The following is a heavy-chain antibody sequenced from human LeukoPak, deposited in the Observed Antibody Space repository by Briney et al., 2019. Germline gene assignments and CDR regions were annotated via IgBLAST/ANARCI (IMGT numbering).Heavy chain of an antibody. CDR2: IWYDGSNK. CDR3: ARDDHIVVVPAAMPALGY. CDR1: GFTFSSYG. V-gene: IGHV3-33*01. D-gene: IGHD2-2*01. J-gene: IGHJ4*02. Sequence: PGGSLTLSCAASGFTFSSYGMHWVRQAPGKGLEWVAVIWYDGSNKYYADSVKGRFTISRDNSKNTLYLQMNSLRAEDTAVYYCARDDHIVVVPAAMPALGYWGQGTLVTVSS.